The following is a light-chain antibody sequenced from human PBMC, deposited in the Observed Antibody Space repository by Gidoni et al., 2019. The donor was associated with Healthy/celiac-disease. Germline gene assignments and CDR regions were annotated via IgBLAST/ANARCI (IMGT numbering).Light chain of an antibody. V-gene: IGLV2-14*01. J-gene: IGLJ2*01. CDR1: SSDVGGYNY. CDR2: EVS. CDR3: SSYTSSSTYVV. Sequence: QSPLTQPASVSGSPGQSITISCTGTSSDVGGYNYVSWYQQHPGKAPKLMIYEVSNRPSGVPDRFSGSKSGNTASLTISGLQAEDEADYYCSSYTSSSTYVVFGGGTKLTVL.